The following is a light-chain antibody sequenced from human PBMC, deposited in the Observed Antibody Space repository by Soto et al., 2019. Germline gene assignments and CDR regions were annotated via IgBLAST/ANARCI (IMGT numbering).Light chain of an antibody. CDR1: QGISSY. V-gene: IGKV1-9*01. CDR3: QQLNNYPRT. J-gene: IGKJ3*01. Sequence: IQLTQSPSSLSASVGDRVTITCRASQGISSYLAWYQQKPGKAPKLLIYAASTLQSGVPSRFSGSGSGTDFTLTISSLQPEDFDTYYCQQLNNYPRTLGPGTKVDI. CDR2: AAS.